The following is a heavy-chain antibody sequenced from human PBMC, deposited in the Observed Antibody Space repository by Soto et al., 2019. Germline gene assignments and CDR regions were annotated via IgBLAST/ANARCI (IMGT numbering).Heavy chain of an antibody. CDR2: ISAYNGNT. V-gene: IGHV1-18*01. CDR1: GYTFTSYG. CDR3: ARGSHYCSGGSCYAPNWGHYYYGMDV. J-gene: IGHJ6*02. Sequence: ASVKVSCKASGYTFTSYGISWVRQAPGQGLEWMGWISAYNGNTNYAQKLQGRVTMTTDTSTSTAYMELRSLGSDDTAVYYCARGSHYCSGGSCYAPNWGHYYYGMDVWGQGTTVTVSS. D-gene: IGHD2-15*01.